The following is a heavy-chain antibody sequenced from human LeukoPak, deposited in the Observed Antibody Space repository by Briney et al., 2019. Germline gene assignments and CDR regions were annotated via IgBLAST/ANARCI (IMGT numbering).Heavy chain of an antibody. Sequence: GGSLRLSCAGFGYTFSSYAMSWVRQAPGKGLEWVSSIGGSGVVTTNADSVKGRFTISRDNSKNTLYLQMNSLRAEDTAVYYCARAYYYPSGSYYLHFDYWGRGTLVTVSS. CDR3: ARAYYYPSGSYYLHFDY. V-gene: IGHV3-23*01. J-gene: IGHJ4*02. CDR1: GYTFSSYA. D-gene: IGHD3-10*01. CDR2: IGGSGVVT.